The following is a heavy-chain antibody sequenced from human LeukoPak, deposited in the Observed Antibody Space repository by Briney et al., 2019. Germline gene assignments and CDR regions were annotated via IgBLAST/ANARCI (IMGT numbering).Heavy chain of an antibody. D-gene: IGHD4-23*01. Sequence: GGSLRLSCAASGFTFSTYGMRWVRQAPGKGLEWVAVIWYDGINKYYADSVKGRFTISRDNSKNTLYLQMNSLRAEDTAVYYCARARLRWPTGGDYWGQGTLVTVSS. J-gene: IGHJ4*02. V-gene: IGHV3-33*01. CDR3: ARARLRWPTGGDY. CDR2: IWYDGINK. CDR1: GFTFSTYG.